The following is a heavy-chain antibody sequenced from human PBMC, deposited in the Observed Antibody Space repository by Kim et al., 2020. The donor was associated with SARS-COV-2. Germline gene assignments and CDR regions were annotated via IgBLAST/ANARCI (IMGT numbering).Heavy chain of an antibody. CDR2: IYTSGST. CDR3: ARAVCSSTSCYTDYHYYGMDV. D-gene: IGHD2-2*02. V-gene: IGHV4-61*02. CDR1: GGSISSGSYY. J-gene: IGHJ6*02. Sequence: SETLSLTCTVSGGSISSGSYYWSWIRQPAGKGLEWIGRIYTSGSTNYNPSLKSRVTISVDTSKNQFSLKLSSVTAADTAVYYCARAVCSSTSCYTDYHYYGMDVWGQGTTVTVSS.